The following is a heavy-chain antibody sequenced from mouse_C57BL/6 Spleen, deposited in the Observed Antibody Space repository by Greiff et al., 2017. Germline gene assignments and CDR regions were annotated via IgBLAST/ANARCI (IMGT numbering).Heavy chain of an antibody. CDR1: GFTFSNYW. J-gene: IGHJ3*01. CDR3: TQGAY. V-gene: IGHV6-3*01. Sequence: EVKLQESGGGLVQPGGSMKLSCVASGFTFSNYWMNWVRQSPEQGLEWVAQIRLKSDNYATHYAESVKGRFTISRDDSKSSVYLQMNNLKAEDTGIYYCTQGAYWGQGTLVTVSA. CDR2: IRLKSDNYAT.